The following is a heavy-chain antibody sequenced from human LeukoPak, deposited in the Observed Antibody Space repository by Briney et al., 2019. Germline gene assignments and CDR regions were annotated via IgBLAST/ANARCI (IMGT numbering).Heavy chain of an antibody. CDR3: ARRPAREGFDY. J-gene: IGHJ4*02. CDR2: IYYSGST. V-gene: IGHV4-39*01. CDR1: GGSISSYY. Sequence: SETLSLTCTVPGGSISSYYWGWIRQPPGKGLEWIGSIYYSGSTYYNPSLESRVTISVDTSKNQFSLKLSSVTAADTAVYYCARRPAREGFDYWGQGTLVTVSS.